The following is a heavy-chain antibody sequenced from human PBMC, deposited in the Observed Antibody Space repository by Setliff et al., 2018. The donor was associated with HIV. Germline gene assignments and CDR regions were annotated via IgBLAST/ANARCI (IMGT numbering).Heavy chain of an antibody. CDR2: INPDSRGT. J-gene: IGHJ4*02. Sequence: AASVKVSCKTSGYAFSDYSIHWVRQAPGQGLEWVGRINPDSRGTNYAQTFQGRVTMTRDTSANTAYMELSRLRSDDTAVFYCARGVKGTATTGKYYFDYWGQGTLVTVSS. V-gene: IGHV1-2*06. CDR1: GYAFSDYS. D-gene: IGHD1-1*01. CDR3: ARGVKGTATTGKYYFDY.